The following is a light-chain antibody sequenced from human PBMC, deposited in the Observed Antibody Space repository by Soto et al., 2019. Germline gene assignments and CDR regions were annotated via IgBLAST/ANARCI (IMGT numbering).Light chain of an antibody. J-gene: IGKJ4*02. CDR2: AAS. Sequence: EIVLTQSPGTLSLSTGEGATLSCRASEIVSHNYLAWYQQRLGQAPRLLIYAASYRASGIPDRFSGSGSGTDFTLIISRLEPEDFAVYFCQQYGDSLTFGGGTKVETK. V-gene: IGKV3-20*01. CDR3: QQYGDSLT. CDR1: EIVSHNY.